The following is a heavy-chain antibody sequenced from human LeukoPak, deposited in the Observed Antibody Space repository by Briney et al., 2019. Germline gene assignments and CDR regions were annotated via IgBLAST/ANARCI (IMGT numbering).Heavy chain of an antibody. Sequence: ASVKVSCKASGGTFSSYAISWVRQAPGQGLEWMGGNIPIFGTANYAQKFQGRVTITADESTSTAYMELSSLRSEDTAVYYCARDCSSTSCPLYYYYGMDVWGQGTTVTVSS. D-gene: IGHD2-2*01. CDR3: ARDCSSTSCPLYYYYGMDV. V-gene: IGHV1-69*13. CDR1: GGTFSSYA. CDR2: NIPIFGTA. J-gene: IGHJ6*02.